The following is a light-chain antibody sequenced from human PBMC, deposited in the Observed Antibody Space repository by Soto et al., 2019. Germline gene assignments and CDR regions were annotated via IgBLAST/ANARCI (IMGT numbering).Light chain of an antibody. V-gene: IGKV3-20*01. CDR3: QYYDNSLWT. J-gene: IGKJ1*01. CDR2: GAY. CDR1: QSVKNIY. Sequence: EVVLTQSPGTLSLSPGERATLSCRASQSVKNIYLNWYQKKPGQAPRLLISGAYNRATGIPDTFGGSGSGTDFTLSSSRREPEDFAVYYCQYYDNSLWTFGQGTKVEIK.